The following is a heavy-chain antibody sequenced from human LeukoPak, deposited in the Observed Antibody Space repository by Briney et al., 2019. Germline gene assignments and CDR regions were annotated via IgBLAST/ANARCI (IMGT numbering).Heavy chain of an antibody. J-gene: IGHJ4*02. D-gene: IGHD6-13*01. CDR3: ARDLYSSSWYGAISAFDY. CDR1: GGSISSYY. Sequence: SETLSLTCTVSGGSISSYYWSWIRQPAGKGLGWIGRIYTSGSTNYNPSLKSRVTMSVDTSKNQFSLKLSSVTAADTAVYYCARDLYSSSWYGAISAFDYWGQGTLVTVSS. CDR2: IYTSGST. V-gene: IGHV4-4*07.